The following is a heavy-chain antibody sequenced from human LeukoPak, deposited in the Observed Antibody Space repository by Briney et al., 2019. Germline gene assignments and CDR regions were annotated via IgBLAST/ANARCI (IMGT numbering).Heavy chain of an antibody. Sequence: GGSLRLSCAASGYMFSDYYMSWIRQAPEKGLEWLSYISHSGSTIYYADSVKGRFTISRDNAKNSLYLQMNSLRAEDTAVYYCAKGDARPVTATLFDYWGQGTLVTVSS. D-gene: IGHD2-21*02. V-gene: IGHV3-11*01. CDR2: ISHSGSTI. CDR3: AKGDARPVTATLFDY. J-gene: IGHJ4*02. CDR1: GYMFSDYY.